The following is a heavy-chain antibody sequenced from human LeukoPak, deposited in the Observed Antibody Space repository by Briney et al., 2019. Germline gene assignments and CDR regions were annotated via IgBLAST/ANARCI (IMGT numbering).Heavy chain of an antibody. J-gene: IGHJ4*02. Sequence: GESLKISCKGSGYSFTSYWIGWVRQMPGKGLEWMGIIYPGDSDTRYSPSFQGQVTILADKSISTAYLQWSSLKASDTAMYYCARRTATTVPYFDYWGQGTLVTVSS. CDR3: ARRTATTVPYFDY. V-gene: IGHV5-51*01. D-gene: IGHD6-25*01. CDR1: GYSFTSYW. CDR2: IYPGDSDT.